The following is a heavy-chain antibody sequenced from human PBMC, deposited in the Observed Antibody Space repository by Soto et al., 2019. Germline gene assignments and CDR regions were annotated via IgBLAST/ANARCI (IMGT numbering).Heavy chain of an antibody. J-gene: IGHJ4*02. CDR1: GVTFSSYS. CDR2: IIPIFGTA. Sequence: QVQLVQSGADVKKPGSSVKVSCKASGVTFSSYSINLVRQAPGQGLEWMGEIIPIFGTANYAEKFQGRVTMTAYESTSTAYIELSRLRSDDMAVYYCAREGGRHSGGIDYWCQGTLVSVSS. CDR3: AREGGRHSGGIDY. D-gene: IGHD1-26*01. V-gene: IGHV1-69*01.